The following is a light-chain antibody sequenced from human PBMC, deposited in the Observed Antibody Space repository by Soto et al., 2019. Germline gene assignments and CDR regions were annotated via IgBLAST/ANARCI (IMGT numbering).Light chain of an antibody. CDR2: SAS. CDR3: QEYNSCPNT. CDR1: QDIIYY. J-gene: IGKJ2*01. Sequence: DIRMTQSPSSLSAFVGDTVTITCRASQDIIYYLAWYQQKPGKVPKLLIPSASTLQTGVQSRFSGSGSGTGFTLTIKNLQPEDVAPYYCQEYNSCPNTFGQGYTLEIK. V-gene: IGKV1-27*01.